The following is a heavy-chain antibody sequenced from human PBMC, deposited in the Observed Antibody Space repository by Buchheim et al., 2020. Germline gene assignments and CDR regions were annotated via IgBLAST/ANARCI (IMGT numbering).Heavy chain of an antibody. V-gene: IGHV3-33*01. CDR1: GFTFSSYG. Sequence: QVQLVESGGGVVQPGRSLRLSCAASGFTFSSYGMHWVRQALGKGLEWVAVIWYDGSNKYYADSVKGRFTISRDNSKNTLYLQMNSLRAEDTAVYYCARERIIVVVPAANNYFYYGMDVWGQGTT. CDR2: IWYDGSNK. J-gene: IGHJ6*02. D-gene: IGHD2-2*01. CDR3: ARERIIVVVPAANNYFYYGMDV.